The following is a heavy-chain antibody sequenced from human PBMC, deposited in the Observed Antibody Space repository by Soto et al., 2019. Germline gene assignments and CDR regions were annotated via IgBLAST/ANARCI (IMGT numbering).Heavy chain of an antibody. D-gene: IGHD1-26*01. V-gene: IGHV4-59*01. CDR2: IYYSGST. CDR1: GGSISSNY. J-gene: IGHJ4*02. Sequence: SETLSLTCTVSGGSISSNYWSWIRQPPGKGLEWIGHIYYSGSTNYNPSLKSRVTISVDTSKNQLSLKLSSVTAADTAVYYCARSGSYQCYFDYWGQGTLVTVSS. CDR3: ARSGSYQCYFDY.